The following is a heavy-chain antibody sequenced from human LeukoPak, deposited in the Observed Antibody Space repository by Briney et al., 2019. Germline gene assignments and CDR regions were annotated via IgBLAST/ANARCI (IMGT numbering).Heavy chain of an antibody. CDR2: IYYSGST. V-gene: IGHV4-59*01. CDR3: ARMGRGGYSYGYDY. Sequence: SETLSLTCTVSGGSISSYYWSWIRQPPGKGLEWIGYIYYSGSTNYNPSLKSRVTISVDASKNQFSLKLSSVTAADTAVYYCARMGRGGYSYGYDYWGQGTLVTVSS. J-gene: IGHJ4*02. CDR1: GGSISSYY. D-gene: IGHD5-18*01.